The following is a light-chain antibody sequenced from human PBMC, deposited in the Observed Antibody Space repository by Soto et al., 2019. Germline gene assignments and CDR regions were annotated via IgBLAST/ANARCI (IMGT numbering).Light chain of an antibody. Sequence: IVMTQAPATLSVSPGETATLSCRASQSVNSNLAGHQQKPGQAPRLHIYGASTRATGIPARFSGSGSGTELTLTISSRYAGDFAVYYCQQYNNWHPSCTFGQGTQGAIK. CDR2: GAS. CDR1: QSVNSN. J-gene: IGKJ1*01. CDR3: QQYNNWHPSCT. V-gene: IGKV3-15*01.